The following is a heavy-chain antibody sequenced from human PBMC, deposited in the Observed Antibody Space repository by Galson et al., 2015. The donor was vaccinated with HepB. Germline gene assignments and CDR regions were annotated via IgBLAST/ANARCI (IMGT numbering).Heavy chain of an antibody. CDR3: ARDSPYSSSWYLSGYFQH. CDR2: IWYDGSNK. D-gene: IGHD6-13*01. J-gene: IGHJ1*01. Sequence: SLRLSCAASGFTFSSYGMHWVRQAPGKGLEWVAVIWYDGSNKYYADSVKGRFTISRDNSKNTLYLQMNSLRAEDTAVYYCARDSPYSSSWYLSGYFQHWGQGTLVTVSS. CDR1: GFTFSSYG. V-gene: IGHV3-33*08.